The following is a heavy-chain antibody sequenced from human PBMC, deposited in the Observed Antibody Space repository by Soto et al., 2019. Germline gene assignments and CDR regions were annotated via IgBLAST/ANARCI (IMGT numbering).Heavy chain of an antibody. D-gene: IGHD1-7*01. J-gene: IGHJ4*02. CDR1: GFTFRSYG. CDR2: ISYDGSNK. CDR3: ASDNWNSLDY. Sequence: PGGSLRLSCVASGFTFRSYGMHWVRQAPGTGLEWVAVISYDGSNKYYADSVKGRFTISRDNSKNTLYLQMNSLRAEDTAVYYCASDNWNSLDYWGQGTLVTVSS. V-gene: IGHV3-30*03.